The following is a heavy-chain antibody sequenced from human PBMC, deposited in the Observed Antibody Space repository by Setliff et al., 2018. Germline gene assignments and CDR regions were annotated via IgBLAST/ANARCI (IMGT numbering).Heavy chain of an antibody. Sequence: SVKVSCKASGDSFSNYAISWVRQAPGQGLEWMGGLIPMFGTPGYAQKFQGRVTMTRDTSTSTVYMELSSLRTEDTAVYYCARGYYDSYARYYVVGDYWGQGTPVTVSS. CDR1: GDSFSNYA. D-gene: IGHD3-22*01. CDR2: LIPMFGTP. J-gene: IGHJ4*02. V-gene: IGHV1-69*05. CDR3: ARGYYDSYARYYVVGDY.